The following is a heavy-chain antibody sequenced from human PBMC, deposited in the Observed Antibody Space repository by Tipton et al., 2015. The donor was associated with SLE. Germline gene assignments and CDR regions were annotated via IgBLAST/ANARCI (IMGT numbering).Heavy chain of an antibody. J-gene: IGHJ5*02. Sequence: TLSLTCTVSGYSISSGYYWGWIRQPPGKGLEWIGTIYNSGSAYYNPSLKSRVTISVDTSKNQFSLKLSSVTAADTAVYYCASEFSGWFDPWGQGTLVTVSS. D-gene: IGHD6-25*01. CDR1: GYSISSGYY. CDR2: IYNSGSA. V-gene: IGHV4-38-2*02. CDR3: ASEFSGWFDP.